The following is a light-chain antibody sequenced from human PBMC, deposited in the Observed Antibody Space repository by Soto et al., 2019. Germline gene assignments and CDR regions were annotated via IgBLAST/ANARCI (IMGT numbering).Light chain of an antibody. CDR2: ATS. CDR1: QSVDSGS. CDR3: QQYNSYS. J-gene: IGKJ1*01. V-gene: IGKV3-20*01. Sequence: ILLTQSPGTLSLSPGERATLSCRASQSVDSGSLAWYQQKPGQTPRLLIFATSNRATGIPDRFSGSGSGTEFTLTISSLQPDDFATYYCQQYNSYSFGQGTKVDIK.